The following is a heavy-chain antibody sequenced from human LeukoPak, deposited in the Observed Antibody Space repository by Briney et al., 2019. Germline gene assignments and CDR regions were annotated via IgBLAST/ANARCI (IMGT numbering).Heavy chain of an antibody. J-gene: IGHJ4*02. Sequence: SETLSLTCTVSGGSISSYYWSWIRQPAGKGLEGIGRIYTSGSTNYNPSLTSRVTMSVDTSKNQFSLKLSSVTAADTAVYYCARDCSSTSCYWWGFDYWGQGTLVTVSS. CDR2: IYTSGST. CDR3: ARDCSSTSCYWWGFDY. D-gene: IGHD2-2*01. CDR1: GGSISSYY. V-gene: IGHV4-4*07.